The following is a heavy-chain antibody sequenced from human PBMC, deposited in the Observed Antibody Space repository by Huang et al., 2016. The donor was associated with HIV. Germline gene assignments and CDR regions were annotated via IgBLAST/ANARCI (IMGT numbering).Heavy chain of an antibody. CDR1: GYTFTNYG. CDR3: ALTAITMVRRVIRAPSKFDY. D-gene: IGHD3-10*01. CDR2: SSSYNGDT. V-gene: IGHV1-18*04. J-gene: IGHJ4*02. Sequence: QVQLVQSGAEVKKPGASVKVSCKASGYTFTNYGITWVQQAPGQGLEWMGWSSSYNGDTNYAQNLQGRLTMTTDTSTSTTYRELGSLTSDDTAVYYCALTAITMVRRVIRAPSKFDYWGQGTLITVSS.